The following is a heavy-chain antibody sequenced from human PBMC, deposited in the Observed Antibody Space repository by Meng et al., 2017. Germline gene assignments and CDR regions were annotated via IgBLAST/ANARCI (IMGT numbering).Heavy chain of an antibody. V-gene: IGHV4-34*01. Sequence: QVQLQQGGAGLLKPSETLSLTCAVYGGSFSGYYWSWIRQPPGKGLEWIGEINHSGSTNYNPSLKSRVTISVDTSKNQFSLKLSSVTAADTAVYYCASQALVRDKNKPIDYWGQGTLVTVSS. D-gene: IGHD3-10*01. CDR1: GGSFSGYY. CDR2: INHSGST. CDR3: ASQALVRDKNKPIDY. J-gene: IGHJ4*02.